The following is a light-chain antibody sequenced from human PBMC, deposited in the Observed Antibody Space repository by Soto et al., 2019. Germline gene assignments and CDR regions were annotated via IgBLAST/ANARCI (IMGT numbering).Light chain of an antibody. V-gene: IGLV2-23*01. CDR3: CSYARSGTLV. J-gene: IGLJ2*01. Sequence: QSVLTQPASVSGSPGRSITISCTGTSSDVGSYNLVSWYQQHPGKAPQLMIYEGTKRPSGVSDRFSGSKSGNTASLTISGLQAEDEADYYCCSYARSGTLVFGGGTKVTVL. CDR2: EGT. CDR1: SSDVGSYNL.